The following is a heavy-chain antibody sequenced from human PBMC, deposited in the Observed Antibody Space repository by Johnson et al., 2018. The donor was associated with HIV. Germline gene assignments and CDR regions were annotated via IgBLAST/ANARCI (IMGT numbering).Heavy chain of an antibody. CDR1: GLTFSSYA. D-gene: IGHD3-10*01. J-gene: IGHJ3*02. CDR2: ISYDGSDK. Sequence: QVQLVESGGGVVQPGRSLRLSCAASGLTFSSYAMHWVRQAPGKGLEWVAVISYDGSDKYYADSVKGRFTISRDNSKNTLYLQLNSLRVEDTAVYYCVRDLGIIGPWAAFDIWGQGTSVTVSS. V-gene: IGHV3-30-3*01. CDR3: VRDLGIIGPWAAFDI.